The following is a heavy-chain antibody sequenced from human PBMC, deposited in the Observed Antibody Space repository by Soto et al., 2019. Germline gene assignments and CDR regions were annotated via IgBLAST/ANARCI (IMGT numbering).Heavy chain of an antibody. CDR3: ARYSGKYQGPIDY. Sequence: QVQLVESGGGVVQPGRSLRLSCAASGFTFSHYGIHWVRQAPGKGLECLAVISYDGSNKHYADSVNGRFTVSRDNSKNTLYLQINSLRAEDTAVYFCARYSGKYQGPIDYWGQGTLVTVSS. J-gene: IGHJ4*02. CDR2: ISYDGSNK. V-gene: IGHV3-30*03. CDR1: GFTFSHYG. D-gene: IGHD1-26*01.